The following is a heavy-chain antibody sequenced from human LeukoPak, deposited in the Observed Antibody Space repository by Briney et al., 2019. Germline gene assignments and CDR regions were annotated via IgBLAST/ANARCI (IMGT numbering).Heavy chain of an antibody. J-gene: IGHJ4*02. D-gene: IGHD2-2*01. V-gene: IGHV5-51*01. CDR2: IYPGDSDT. Sequence: GESLKISCKASGYTFATYWIGWVRQMPGKGLEWMGIIYPGDSDTRYSPSFQGQVTISADKSISTAYLQWSSLKASDTAMYYCARSSSTSAYYYWGQGTLVTVSS. CDR3: ARSSSTSAYYY. CDR1: GYTFATYW.